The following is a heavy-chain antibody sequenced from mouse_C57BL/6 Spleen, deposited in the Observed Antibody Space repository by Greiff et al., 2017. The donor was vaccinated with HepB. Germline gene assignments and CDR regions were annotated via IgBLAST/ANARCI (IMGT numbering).Heavy chain of an antibody. CDR3: ARVPRWDVGSFDY. D-gene: IGHD4-1*01. CDR2: IHPNSGST. J-gene: IGHJ2*01. Sequence: QVQLQQPGAELVKPGASVKLSCKASGYTFTSYWMHWVKQRPGQGLEWIGMIHPNSGSTNYNEKFKSKATLTVDKSSSTAYMQLSSLTSEDSAVYYCARVPRWDVGSFDYWGQGTTLTVSS. CDR1: GYTFTSYW. V-gene: IGHV1-64*01.